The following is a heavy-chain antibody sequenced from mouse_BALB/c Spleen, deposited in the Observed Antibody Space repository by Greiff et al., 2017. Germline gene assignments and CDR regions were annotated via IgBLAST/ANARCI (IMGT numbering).Heavy chain of an antibody. V-gene: IGHV14-1*02. CDR1: GYTFTSYW. CDR2: LDPENGNT. CDR3: ARYDGYYLYAMDY. D-gene: IGHD2-3*01. Sequence: VQLQQSGAELARPGASVKLSCKASGYTFTSYWMQWVKQRPGQGLEWIGWLDPENGNTIYDPKFQGKASITADTSSNTAYLQLSSLTSEDPAVYYCARYDGYYLYAMDYWGQGTSVTVSS. J-gene: IGHJ4*01.